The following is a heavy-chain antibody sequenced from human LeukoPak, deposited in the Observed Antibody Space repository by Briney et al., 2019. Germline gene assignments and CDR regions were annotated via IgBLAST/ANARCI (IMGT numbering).Heavy chain of an antibody. J-gene: IGHJ4*02. Sequence: PGGSLRLSCAPCGFSFSNSWMAWVRQAPGPGLEWVAHIKQDASTKHYAGSLKGPFTISRDNPRNSLYLQMHSLTVDDTAVYFCARDTIGSLDYWGQGILVTVAS. V-gene: IGHV3-7*01. CDR3: ARDTIGSLDY. CDR1: GFSFSNSW. CDR2: IKQDASTK. D-gene: IGHD1-26*01.